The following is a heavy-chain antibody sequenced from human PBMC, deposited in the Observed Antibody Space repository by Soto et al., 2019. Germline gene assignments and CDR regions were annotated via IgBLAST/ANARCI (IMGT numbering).Heavy chain of an antibody. J-gene: IGHJ5*02. CDR2: INHSGST. CDR3: ARVPIGYCGGGSCYRLDP. Sequence: PSETLSLTCAVYGGSFSGYYWSWIRQPPGEGLEWIGEINHSGSTNYNPSLKSRVTISVDTSKNQFSLKLSSVSAADTAVYYCARVPIGYCGGGSCYRLDPWGQGTLVTVSS. D-gene: IGHD2-15*01. V-gene: IGHV4-34*01. CDR1: GGSFSGYY.